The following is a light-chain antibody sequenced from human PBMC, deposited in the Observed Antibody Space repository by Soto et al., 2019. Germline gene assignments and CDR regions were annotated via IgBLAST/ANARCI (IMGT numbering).Light chain of an antibody. Sequence: IQMTQSPSSLSASIGDTVTITCRASQGIGVRLAWFQQKPGQAPQYPIQSASTLQSGVPSRFSGSGSGTEFILTINSLQPEDVAIYYCLQVNSFPRTFGQGTKVDIK. CDR3: LQVNSFPRT. CDR2: SAS. CDR1: QGIGVR. V-gene: IGKV1-12*01. J-gene: IGKJ1*01.